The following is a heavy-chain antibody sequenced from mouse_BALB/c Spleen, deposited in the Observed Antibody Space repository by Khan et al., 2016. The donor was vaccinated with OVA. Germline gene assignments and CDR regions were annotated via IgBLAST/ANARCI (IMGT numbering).Heavy chain of an antibody. CDR2: INPSSGYT. V-gene: IGHV1-4*01. Sequence: VQLQQSGAELARPGASVKMSCKASGYTFTNYTMHWVKQRPGQGLEWIGYINPSSGYTNYNQKFKDKATLTADKSSSKAYMQLTSLTSEDSAVYYFVRSPVPPYFFDCWGQGTTLTVSS. CDR1: GYTFTNYT. J-gene: IGHJ2*01. CDR3: VRSPVPPYFFDC.